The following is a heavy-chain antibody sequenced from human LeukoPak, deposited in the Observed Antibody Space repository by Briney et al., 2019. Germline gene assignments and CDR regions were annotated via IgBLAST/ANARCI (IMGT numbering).Heavy chain of an antibody. D-gene: IGHD4-17*01. Sequence: TPSETLSLTCAVYGGSFSGYYWSWIRQPPGKGLEWIGEINHSGSTNYNPSLKSRVAISVDTSKNQFSLKLSSVTAADTAVYYCARGRDYGSFDYWGQGTLVTVSS. J-gene: IGHJ4*02. V-gene: IGHV4-34*01. CDR1: GGSFSGYY. CDR2: INHSGST. CDR3: ARGRDYGSFDY.